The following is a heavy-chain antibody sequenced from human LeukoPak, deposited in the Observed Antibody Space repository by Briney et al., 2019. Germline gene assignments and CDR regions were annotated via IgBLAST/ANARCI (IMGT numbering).Heavy chain of an antibody. D-gene: IGHD1-26*01. J-gene: IGHJ4*02. V-gene: IGHV3-66*01. CDR2: IYSGGDT. Sequence: GGSLRLSCAASGFTVSSNYMTWVRQAPGKGLEWVSVIYSGGDTYYADSVKGRFTISRDNSKNTLYLQLNSLRAEDTAVYYCARRSGEGYFDCWGQGTLGTVSS. CDR3: ARRSGEGYFDC. CDR1: GFTVSSNY.